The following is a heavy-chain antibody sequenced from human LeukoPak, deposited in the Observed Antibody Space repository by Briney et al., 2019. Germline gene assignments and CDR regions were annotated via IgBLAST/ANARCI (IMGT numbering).Heavy chain of an antibody. D-gene: IGHD6-13*01. CDR3: ARAPDVGVAAARKQGLYYGMDV. CDR1: GFTFSIYA. CDR2: MSYDGSNK. Sequence: GGSLRLSCAASGFTFSIYAMHWVRQAPGKGLEWVAVMSYDGSNKFYADSVKGRFTISRDKSKNTLYLQMNSLRAEDTAVYYCARAPDVGVAAARKQGLYYGMDVWGQGTTVTVSS. V-gene: IGHV3-30-3*01. J-gene: IGHJ6*02.